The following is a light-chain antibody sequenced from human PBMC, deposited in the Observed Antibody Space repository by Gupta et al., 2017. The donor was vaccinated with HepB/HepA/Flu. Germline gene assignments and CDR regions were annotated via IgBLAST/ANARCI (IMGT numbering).Light chain of an antibody. Sequence: SYELTQPPSVSVSPGQTARITCSGDNLGNKYAYWFQQKPGQSPVLVIYENNKRPSGIPERFSGSNSGNTASLTISGTQTMDEADYYCQTWDSTTVVFGGGTKLTVL. CDR3: QTWDSTTVV. V-gene: IGLV3-1*01. CDR2: ENN. CDR1: NLGNKY. J-gene: IGLJ3*02.